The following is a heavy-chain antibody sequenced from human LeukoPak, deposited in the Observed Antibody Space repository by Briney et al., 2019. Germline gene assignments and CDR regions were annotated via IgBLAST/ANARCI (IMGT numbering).Heavy chain of an antibody. CDR3: ARDRNWSGYKS. Sequence: GGSLRPSCAASGFTFSSYSMNWVRQAPGKGREWVSSISSSSSYIYYADSVKGRFTISRDNAKNSLYLQMNSLRAEDTAVYYCARDRNWSGYKSWGEGTLVTVSS. CDR2: ISSSSSYI. CDR1: GFTFSSYS. J-gene: IGHJ5*02. V-gene: IGHV3-21*01. D-gene: IGHD3-3*01.